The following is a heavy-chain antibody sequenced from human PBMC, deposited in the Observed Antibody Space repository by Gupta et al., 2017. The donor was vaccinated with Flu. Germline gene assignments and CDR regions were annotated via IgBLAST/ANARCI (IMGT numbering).Heavy chain of an antibody. D-gene: IGHD3-3*01. Sequence: NYSNTGSLTCTVSGGSISSGGYYWSWIRQHPGKGLEWIGYIYYSGSTYYNPSLKSRVTISVDTSKNQFSLKLSSVTAADTAVYYCARGLRFLEWLLYGPRGNYYYGMDVWGQGTTVTGS. CDR2: IYYSGST. V-gene: IGHV4-31*03. CDR3: ARGLRFLEWLLYGPRGNYYYGMDV. J-gene: IGHJ6*02. CDR1: GGSISSGGYY.